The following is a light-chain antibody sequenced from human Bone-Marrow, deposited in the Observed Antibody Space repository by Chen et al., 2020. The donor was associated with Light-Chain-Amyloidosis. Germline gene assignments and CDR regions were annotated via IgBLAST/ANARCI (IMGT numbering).Light chain of an antibody. CDR1: SEHTVYS. J-gene: IGLJ3*02. Sequence: QLVVTQSPSASASLGASVKLTCTLSSEHTVYSIAWHQQQPGKGPRFLMKLNSDGSHNQGDGIPDRFSGSSFGAERYLTISSLQSEDEADYYCQTWGAGIQVFGGGTKLTVL. V-gene: IGLV4-69*01. CDR2: LNSDGSH. CDR3: QTWGAGIQV.